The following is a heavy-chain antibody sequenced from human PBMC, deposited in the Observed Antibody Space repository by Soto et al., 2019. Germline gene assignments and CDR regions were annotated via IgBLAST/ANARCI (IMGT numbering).Heavy chain of an antibody. J-gene: IGHJ4*02. CDR2: IYYSGST. CDR1: GGSISSGGYY. Sequence: SETLSLTCTVSGGSISSGGYYWSWIRQHAGKGLEGIGYIYYSGSTYYNPSLKSRVTISVDTSKTQFSLKLSSVTAADTAVYYCARVFINPTYFDYWGQGTLVTVSS. V-gene: IGHV4-31*03. CDR3: ARVFINPTYFDY.